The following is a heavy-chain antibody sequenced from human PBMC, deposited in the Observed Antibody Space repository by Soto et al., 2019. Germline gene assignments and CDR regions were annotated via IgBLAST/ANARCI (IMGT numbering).Heavy chain of an antibody. CDR2: IWYDGSNK. Sequence: HPGGSLRLSCAASGFTFSSYGMHWVRQAPGKGLEWVAVIWYDGSNKYYADSVKGRFTISRDNSKNTLYLQMNSLRAEDTAVYYCARDPRIAAAGRGGYYYYGMDVWGQGTTVTVS. D-gene: IGHD6-13*01. J-gene: IGHJ6*02. V-gene: IGHV3-33*01. CDR1: GFTFSSYG. CDR3: ARDPRIAAAGRGGYYYYGMDV.